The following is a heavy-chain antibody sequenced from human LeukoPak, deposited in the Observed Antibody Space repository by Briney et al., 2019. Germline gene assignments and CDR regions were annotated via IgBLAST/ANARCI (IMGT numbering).Heavy chain of an antibody. CDR1: GFTFSSYA. CDR3: AKELAQGSSTSCYDY. V-gene: IGHV3-23*01. CDR2: VSGSGGST. J-gene: IGHJ4*02. D-gene: IGHD2-2*01. Sequence: GGSLRLSCAASGFTFSSYAMSWVRQAPGKGLEWVSAVSGSGGSTYYADSVKGRFTISRDNSKNTLYLQMNSLRAEDTAVYYCAKELAQGSSTSCYDYWGQGTLVTVSS.